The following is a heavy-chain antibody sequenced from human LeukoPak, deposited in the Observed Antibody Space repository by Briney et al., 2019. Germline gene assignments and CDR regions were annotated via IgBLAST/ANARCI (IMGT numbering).Heavy chain of an antibody. Sequence: PGGSLRLSCAASGFTFSDYYMSWIRQAPGKGLERVSYISSSGSTIYYADSVKGRFTISRDNAKNSLYLQMNSLRAEDTAVYYCASGGVRYFDWLLSYDAFDIWGQGTMVTVSS. CDR3: ASGGVRYFDWLLSYDAFDI. J-gene: IGHJ3*02. V-gene: IGHV3-11*01. D-gene: IGHD3-9*01. CDR2: ISSSGSTI. CDR1: GFTFSDYY.